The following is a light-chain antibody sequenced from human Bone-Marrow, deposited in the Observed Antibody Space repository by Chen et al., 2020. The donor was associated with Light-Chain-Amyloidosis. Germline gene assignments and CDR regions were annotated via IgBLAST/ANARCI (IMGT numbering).Light chain of an antibody. CDR2: GDT. V-gene: IGLV1-40*01. Sequence: QAVLTQSPSVSGAPRQWVIIPCSGSSSNIGAGYDVHWYQQIPGTAPNLLIYGDTNRPSGVPDRFSGFKSGTSAYLAIAGLQAEDGAHYFCQSYDSSLSGVVFGGGAKLTVL. CDR1: SSNIGAGYD. CDR3: QSYDSSLSGVV. J-gene: IGLJ2*01.